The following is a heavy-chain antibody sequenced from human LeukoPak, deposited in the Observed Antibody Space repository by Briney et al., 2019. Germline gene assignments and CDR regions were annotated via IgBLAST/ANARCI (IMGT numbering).Heavy chain of an antibody. CDR1: GFTFSSYA. Sequence: GGSLRLSCAASGFTFSSYAMSWVRQAPGRGLEWVSSISSGSSTINYADSVKGRFTISRDNSKNTLYLQMNSLRAEDTAVYYCARWCRRYYYGMDVWGQGTTVTVSS. J-gene: IGHJ6*02. D-gene: IGHD4/OR15-4a*01. CDR3: ARWCRRYYYGMDV. CDR2: ISSGSSTI. V-gene: IGHV3-48*01.